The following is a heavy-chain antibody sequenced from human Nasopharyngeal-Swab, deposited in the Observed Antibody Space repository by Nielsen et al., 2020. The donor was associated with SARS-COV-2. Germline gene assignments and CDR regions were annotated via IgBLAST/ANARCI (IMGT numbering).Heavy chain of an antibody. J-gene: IGHJ2*01. CDR1: VYTLTELS. D-gene: IGHD1-7*01. CDR2: FDPEDGET. CDR3: ATEYNWDYGPRYFDL. Sequence: APVKVSCKVSVYTLTELSMHWVRQAPAKGLEWMGGFDPEDGETIYAQKLQGRVTMTEDTSTDTAYMELGSLRSDDTAVYYCATEYNWDYGPRYFDLWGRGTLVTVSS. V-gene: IGHV1-24*01.